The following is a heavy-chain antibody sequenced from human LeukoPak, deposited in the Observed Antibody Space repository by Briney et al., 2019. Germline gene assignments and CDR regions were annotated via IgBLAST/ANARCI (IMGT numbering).Heavy chain of an antibody. J-gene: IGHJ5*02. D-gene: IGHD3-16*01. CDR1: GYRFTSYW. Sequence: GESLKISCKGSGYRFTSYWIAWVRQKPGKGLELMGIISPANSETLYSPSFQGQVTMSADSSTAYLQWSSLKASDTAIYYCARRGGNWLDTWGQGTLVTVSS. V-gene: IGHV5-51*01. CDR3: ARRGGNWLDT. CDR2: ISPANSET.